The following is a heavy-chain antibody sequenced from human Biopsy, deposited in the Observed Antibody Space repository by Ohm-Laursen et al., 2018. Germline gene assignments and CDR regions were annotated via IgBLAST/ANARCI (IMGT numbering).Heavy chain of an antibody. V-gene: IGHV4-59*01. CDR2: ISNRGST. CDR3: ARATNSTGWPYYYFYGMDV. J-gene: IGHJ6*02. D-gene: IGHD2/OR15-2a*01. CDR1: GGSISSDY. Sequence: GTLSLTCAVSGGSISSDYWSWIRQSPGKGLEWIGYISNRGSTNYNPSLRGRVTISVDTSKNQFSLRLNSVTAADTAVYYCARATNSTGWPYYYFYGMDVWGQGTTVTVSS.